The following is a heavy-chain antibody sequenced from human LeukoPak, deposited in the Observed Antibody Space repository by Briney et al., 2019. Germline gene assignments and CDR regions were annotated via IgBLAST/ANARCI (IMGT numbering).Heavy chain of an antibody. CDR3: ARERGIVGAQIDY. D-gene: IGHD1-26*01. CDR1: GGSISSYY. V-gene: IGHV4-59*01. CDR2: IYYSGST. Sequence: SETLSLTCTVSGGSISSYYWSWIRQPPGKGLEWIGYIYYSGSTNYNPSLKGRVTISVDTSKNQFSLKLSSVTAADTAVYYCARERGIVGAQIDYWGQGTLVTVSS. J-gene: IGHJ4*02.